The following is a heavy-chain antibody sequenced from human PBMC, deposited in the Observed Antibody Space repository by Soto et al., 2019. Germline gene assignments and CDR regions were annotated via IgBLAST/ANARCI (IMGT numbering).Heavy chain of an antibody. CDR2: ISYDGSNK. D-gene: IGHD3-10*01. J-gene: IGHJ4*02. CDR1: GFTFSSYA. CDR3: ARDFKKGSYLDF. V-gene: IGHV3-30-3*01. Sequence: QVQLVESGGGVVQPGRSLRLSCAASGFTFSSYAMHWVRQAPGKGLEWVAVISYDGSNKYYADSVKGRFTISRDNSKNTLYLQMNSLRAEDTAVYYCARDFKKGSYLDFWGQGTLVTVSS.